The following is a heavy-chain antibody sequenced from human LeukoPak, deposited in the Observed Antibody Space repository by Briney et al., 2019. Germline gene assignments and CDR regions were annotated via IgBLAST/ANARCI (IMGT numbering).Heavy chain of an antibody. CDR1: GFTFSSYA. V-gene: IGHV3-23*01. J-gene: IGHJ4*02. Sequence: GGSLRLSCAASGFTFSSYAMSWVRQAPGKGLEWVSAISGSGGSTYYADSVKGRFTISRENAKNSLYLQMNSLRAGDTAVYYCARVQRDQKIDYWGQGTLVTVSS. CDR2: ISGSGGST. CDR3: ARVQRDQKIDY.